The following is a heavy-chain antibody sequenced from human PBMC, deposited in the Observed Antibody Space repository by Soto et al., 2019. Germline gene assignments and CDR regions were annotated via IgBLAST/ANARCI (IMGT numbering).Heavy chain of an antibody. D-gene: IGHD3-22*01. J-gene: IGHJ4*02. Sequence: QVRLQQWGAGLLKPSESLSLTCAVSGVSFSDSFWSWIRQPPGKGLEWIGEINQSGSTNYNPSLKSSVTIKADMSKNEVSLKLSSVTAADTAAYYCARGPYYNVTSGYLPFDNWGWGTLVTVSS. CDR3: ARGPYYNVTSGYLPFDN. CDR1: GVSFSDSF. V-gene: IGHV4-34*01. CDR2: INQSGST.